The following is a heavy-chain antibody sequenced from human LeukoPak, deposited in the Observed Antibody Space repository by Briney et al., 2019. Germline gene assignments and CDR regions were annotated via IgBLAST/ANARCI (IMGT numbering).Heavy chain of an antibody. CDR1: GGSISSGAYY. V-gene: IGHV4-31*03. CDR3: ATASQRSAWFDP. J-gene: IGHJ5*02. Sequence: SETLSLTCTVSGGSISSGAYYWSWIRQHPGKGLEWIGFIYYSGSTYYNPSLKSRVTISVDTSKNQFSLQLSSVTAADTALYYCATASQRSAWFDPWGQGTLVAVSS. CDR2: IYYSGST.